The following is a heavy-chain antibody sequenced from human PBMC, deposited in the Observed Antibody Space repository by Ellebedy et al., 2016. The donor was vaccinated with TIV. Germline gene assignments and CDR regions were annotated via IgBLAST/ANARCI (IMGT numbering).Heavy chain of an antibody. Sequence: GESLKISCAASGFTFSSYGMHWVRQAPGKGLEWVAVISYDGSNKYYADSVKGRFTISRDNSKNTLYLQMNSLRAEDTAVYYCAKGPYGDYAGGYWGQGTLVTVSS. CDR2: ISYDGSNK. D-gene: IGHD4-17*01. CDR3: AKGPYGDYAGGY. V-gene: IGHV3-30*18. CDR1: GFTFSSYG. J-gene: IGHJ4*02.